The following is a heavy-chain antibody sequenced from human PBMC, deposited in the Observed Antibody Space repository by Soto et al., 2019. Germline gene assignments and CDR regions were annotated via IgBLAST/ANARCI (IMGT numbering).Heavy chain of an antibody. CDR3: ARVPSAVTRAFDI. D-gene: IGHD6-19*01. Sequence: ASVKVSCKASGYTFTSYGISWVRQAPGQGLEWMGRISAYNGNTNYAQKLQGRVTMTTDTPTSTAYMELRSLRSDDTAVYYCARVPSAVTRAFDIWGQGTMVTVSS. J-gene: IGHJ3*02. CDR1: GYTFTSYG. CDR2: ISAYNGNT. V-gene: IGHV1-18*01.